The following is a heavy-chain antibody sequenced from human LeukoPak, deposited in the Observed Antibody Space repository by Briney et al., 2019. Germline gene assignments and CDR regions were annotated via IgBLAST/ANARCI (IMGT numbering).Heavy chain of an antibody. CDR1: GGSISSGGYY. V-gene: IGHV4-31*03. J-gene: IGHJ4*02. Sequence: SETLPLTCTVSGGSISSGGYYWSWIRQHPGKGLEWIGYIYYSGSTYYNPSLKSRVTISVDTSKNQFSLKLSSVTAADTAVYYCARYYYDSSGYYYSHFDYWGQGTLVTVSS. D-gene: IGHD3-22*01. CDR3: ARYYYDSSGYYYSHFDY. CDR2: IYYSGST.